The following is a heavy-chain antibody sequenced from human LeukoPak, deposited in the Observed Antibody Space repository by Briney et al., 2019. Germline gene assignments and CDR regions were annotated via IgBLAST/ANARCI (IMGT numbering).Heavy chain of an antibody. CDR3: ARAGDYCINSLPD. CDR2: IIPLVGIP. CDR1: GGTFSRYA. D-gene: IGHD4-17*01. J-gene: IGHJ4*02. V-gene: IGHV1-69*04. Sequence: ASVKVSCKASGGTFSRYAINWVRQAPGQGLEWVGRIIPLVGIPNYPQKFQGRVTITADKATSTAYMDLSSLTSEDTAVYYCARAGDYCINSLPDWGQGTLVTVSS.